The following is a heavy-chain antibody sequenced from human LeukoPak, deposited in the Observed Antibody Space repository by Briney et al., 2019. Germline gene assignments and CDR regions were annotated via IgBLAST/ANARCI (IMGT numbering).Heavy chain of an antibody. CDR3: ASGGREDSSGFYGNPITNYYGMDV. CDR2: ISGSGETT. CDR1: GFPFSRSV. V-gene: IGHV3-23*01. Sequence: GGSLRLSCSVSGFPFSRSVMTWVRQAPGRGLEWVSSISGSGETTYYTDSVKGRFTISRDNSKNTLDLQMNSLRAEDTAVYYCASGGREDSSGFYGNPITNYYGMDVWGQGTTVTVSS. D-gene: IGHD3-22*01. J-gene: IGHJ6*02.